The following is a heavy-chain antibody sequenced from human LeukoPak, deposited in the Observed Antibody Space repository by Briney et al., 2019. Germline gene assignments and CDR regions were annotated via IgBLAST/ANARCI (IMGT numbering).Heavy chain of an antibody. Sequence: SGTLSLTCTVSGDSIRSNSYYWGWIRQPPGKGLEWIGEINHSGSTNYNPSLKSRVTISVDTSKNQFSLKLSSVTAADTAVYYCAREAIVATIRYFQHWGQGTLVTVSS. CDR3: AREAIVATIRYFQH. V-gene: IGHV4-39*07. J-gene: IGHJ1*01. CDR1: GDSIRSNSYY. CDR2: INHSGST. D-gene: IGHD5-12*01.